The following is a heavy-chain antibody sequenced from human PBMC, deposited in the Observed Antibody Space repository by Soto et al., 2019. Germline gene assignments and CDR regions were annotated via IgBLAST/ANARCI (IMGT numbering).Heavy chain of an antibody. Sequence: EVQLVESGGGLVKPGGSLRLSCAASGFTFSSYSMNWVRQAPGKGLEWVSSISSSSSYIYYADSVKGRFTISRDNAKNSLYLQMNSLRAEDTAVYYCARGGPRIVGATHYWGWGQGTLVTVSS. CDR3: ARGGPRIVGATHYWG. CDR1: GFTFSSYS. CDR2: ISSSSSYI. J-gene: IGHJ4*02. D-gene: IGHD1-26*01. V-gene: IGHV3-21*01.